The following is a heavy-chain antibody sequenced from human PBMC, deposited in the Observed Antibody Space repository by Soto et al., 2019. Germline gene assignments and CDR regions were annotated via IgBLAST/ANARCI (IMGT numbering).Heavy chain of an antibody. J-gene: IGHJ5*02. D-gene: IGHD6-6*01. Sequence: EVQLVESGGGLVQPGGSLRLSCAASGFTSSSYWMSWVRQAPGKGLEWVANIKPDGSAKYYVDSVKGRFNISKDNAQNSLVLQKSSLRAEDTTVYYCAGYRTDAARPAWFDPWGQGTLVTVAS. V-gene: IGHV3-7*03. CDR2: IKPDGSAK. CDR3: AGYRTDAARPAWFDP. CDR1: GFTSSSYW.